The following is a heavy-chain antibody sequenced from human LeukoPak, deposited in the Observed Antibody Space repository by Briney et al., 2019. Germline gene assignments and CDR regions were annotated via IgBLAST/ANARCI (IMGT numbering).Heavy chain of an antibody. CDR1: GFTFSSYW. CDR2: INSDGSST. CDR3: AKDIRRGYNFGYDQFAY. J-gene: IGHJ4*02. Sequence: PGGSLRLSCAASGFTFSSYWMHWVRQAPGKGLVWVSRINSDGSSTSYADSVKGRFTISRDNSKNTVSLQMNSLRAEDTALYYCAKDIRRGYNFGYDQFAYWGQGILVTVSS. D-gene: IGHD5-18*01. V-gene: IGHV3-74*01.